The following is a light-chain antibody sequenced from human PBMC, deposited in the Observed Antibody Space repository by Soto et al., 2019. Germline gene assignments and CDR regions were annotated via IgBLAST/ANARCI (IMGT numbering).Light chain of an antibody. CDR2: DAF. CDR3: QQYEGFSRT. V-gene: IGKV1-5*01. J-gene: IGKJ1*01. Sequence: IRMTQSPSSLSASTGDRVSISCRASQSVSVWVAWYQQKPGAAPKVLIYDAFTVDTGVPSRFSGSGSGTEFTLTINSLQPEDFATYYCQQYEGFSRTFGQGTKVDIK. CDR1: QSVSVW.